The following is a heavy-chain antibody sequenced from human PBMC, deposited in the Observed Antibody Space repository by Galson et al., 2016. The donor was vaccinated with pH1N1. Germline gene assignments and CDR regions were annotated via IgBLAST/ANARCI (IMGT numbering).Heavy chain of an antibody. CDR1: GYSFKSYW. CDR2: IYPGDSDT. V-gene: IGHV5-51*01. D-gene: IGHD1/OR15-1a*01. CDR3: ARRGINGTDF. Sequence: QSGAEVTKSGDSLKISCKGSGYSFKSYWIAWVRQMPGKGLEWMGIIYPGDSDTRYSPSFLGQGIMSADKSISTAFLQWSSLNASDTAMYSCARRGINGTDFWGQGTLVTVSS. J-gene: IGHJ4*02.